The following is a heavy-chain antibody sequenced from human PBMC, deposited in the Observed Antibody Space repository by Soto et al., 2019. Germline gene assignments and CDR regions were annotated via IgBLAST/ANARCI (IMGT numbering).Heavy chain of an antibody. V-gene: IGHV3-23*01. Sequence: GGSLRLSCAASGFTFSSYAMSWVRQAPGKGLEWVSAISGSGGSTYYADSVKGRFTISRDNSKNTLYLQMNSLRAEDTAVYYCAKDLGVGYCSSTSCYSDYWGQGTLVTVSS. J-gene: IGHJ4*02. D-gene: IGHD2-2*01. CDR3: AKDLGVGYCSSTSCYSDY. CDR1: GFTFSSYA. CDR2: ISGSGGST.